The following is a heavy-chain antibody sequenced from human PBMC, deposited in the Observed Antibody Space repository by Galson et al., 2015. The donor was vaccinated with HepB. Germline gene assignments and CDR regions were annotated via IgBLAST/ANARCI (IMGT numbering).Heavy chain of an antibody. V-gene: IGHV3-23*01. CDR1: GFTFSSYA. Sequence: SLRLSCAASGFTFSSYAMSWVRQAPGKGLEWVSAISGSGGSTYYADSLKGRFTISRDNSKNTLYLQMNSLRAEDTAVYYCARIYQKYQLLWRSYFDYWGQGTLVTVSS. CDR3: ARIYQKYQLLWRSYFDY. D-gene: IGHD2-2*01. CDR2: ISGSGGST. J-gene: IGHJ4*02.